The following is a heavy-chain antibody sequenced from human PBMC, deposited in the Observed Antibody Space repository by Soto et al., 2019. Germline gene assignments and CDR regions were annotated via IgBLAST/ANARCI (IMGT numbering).Heavy chain of an antibody. J-gene: IGHJ4*02. V-gene: IGHV3-9*01. D-gene: IGHD2-2*01. CDR3: GKSYRFCNSSSCYETFDS. CDR2: LSWNGATI. Sequence: EVQLVESGGGLVQPGRSLRLSCAASGFTFDDYAMHWVRQAPGKGLEWVSGLSWNGATIDYADSVKGRFTISRDNVKKSLYLQMNSLRAEDTALYYCGKSYRFCNSSSCYETFDSWGQGSLVTVSS. CDR1: GFTFDDYA.